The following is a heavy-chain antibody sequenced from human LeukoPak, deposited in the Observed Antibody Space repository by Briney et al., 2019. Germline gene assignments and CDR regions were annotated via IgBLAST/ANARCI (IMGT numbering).Heavy chain of an antibody. CDR2: INPSGGST. CDR3: AGDYGVYGGGYCFDP. V-gene: IGHV1-46*01. CDR1: GYTFTSYY. J-gene: IGHJ5*02. D-gene: IGHD4-17*01. Sequence: ASVKVSCKTSGYTFTSYYMHWVRQAPGQGLEWMGIINPSGGSTSYAQKFQGRVTMTRDTSTSTVYMELSSLRSEDTAVYYCAGDYGVYGGGYCFDPWGQGTLVTVSS.